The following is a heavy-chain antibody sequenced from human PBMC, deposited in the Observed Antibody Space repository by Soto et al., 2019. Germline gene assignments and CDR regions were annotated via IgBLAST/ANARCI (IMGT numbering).Heavy chain of an antibody. V-gene: IGHV1-18*01. D-gene: IGHD3-22*01. CDR1: GYSFGTSG. CDR2: ISAYNGNT. J-gene: IGHJ4*02. CDR3: ARAGQYYDSSGYAN. Sequence: QVKLVQSGTAVKKPGASMKVSCKASGYSFGTSGISWVRQAPGQGLEWMGWISAYNGNTNYEQKLQDRVTMTTDTSTNTAYWELRSLRSDDTAVYYCARAGQYYDSSGYANWGQGTLVTVSS.